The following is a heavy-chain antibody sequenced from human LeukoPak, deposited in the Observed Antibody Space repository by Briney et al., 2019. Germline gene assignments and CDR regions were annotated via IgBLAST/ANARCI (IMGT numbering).Heavy chain of an antibody. V-gene: IGHV1-2*02. CDR1: GYTFTGYY. D-gene: IGHD1-1*01. J-gene: IGHJ5*02. CDR3: ARMWSTTTSGWNWFDP. Sequence: GASVTVSCKASGYTFTGYYVYWVRQAPGQGLEWMGWINPNSGDTNYAQKFQGRVTMTRDTSISTAYMDLSSLRSDDTAMYYCARMWSTTTSGWNWFDPWGQGTLVTVSS. CDR2: INPNSGDT.